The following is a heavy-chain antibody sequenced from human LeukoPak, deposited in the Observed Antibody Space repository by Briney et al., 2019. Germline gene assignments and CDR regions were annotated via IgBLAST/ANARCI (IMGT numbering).Heavy chain of an antibody. V-gene: IGHV3-23*01. Sequence: GGSLRLSCEASGFSFSSYATSWVRQAPGKGLEWVSAISGSGGSTYYADSVKGRFTISRDNSKNTVYLQMNSLRAEDTAVYYCAKASYYDSSGFWGQGTLVTVSS. D-gene: IGHD3-22*01. J-gene: IGHJ4*02. CDR1: GFSFSSYA. CDR2: ISGSGGST. CDR3: AKASYYDSSGF.